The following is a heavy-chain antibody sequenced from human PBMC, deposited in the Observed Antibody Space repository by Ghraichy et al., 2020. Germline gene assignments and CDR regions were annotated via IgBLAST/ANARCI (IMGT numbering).Heavy chain of an antibody. Sequence: GSLRLSCAASGFTFRNYGMHWVRQAPGKGLEWVAVIWYDGSNKNYGDSVKGRFTISRDNSRNTLSLQMNSLRAEDTAVYYCVREGYDRTRELDFWGQGAPVTVSS. CDR1: GFTFRNYG. CDR3: VREGYDRTRELDF. D-gene: IGHD3-22*01. V-gene: IGHV3-33*01. CDR2: IWYDGSNK. J-gene: IGHJ4*02.